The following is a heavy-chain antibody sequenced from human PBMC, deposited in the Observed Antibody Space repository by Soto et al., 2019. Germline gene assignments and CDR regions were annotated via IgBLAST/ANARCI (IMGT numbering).Heavy chain of an antibody. CDR1: GYSFTIYW. J-gene: IGHJ6*02. D-gene: IGHD3-3*01. V-gene: IGHV5-10-1*01. CDR2: IDPSDSYT. CDR3: ARHSNDFWSGYDYGMDV. Sequence: GESLKISCNGSGYSFTIYWISWVRQMPGKGLEWMGRIDPSDSYTNYSPSFQGHVTISADKSISTAYLQWSSLKASDTAMYYCARHSNDFWSGYDYGMDVWGQGTTVTVSS.